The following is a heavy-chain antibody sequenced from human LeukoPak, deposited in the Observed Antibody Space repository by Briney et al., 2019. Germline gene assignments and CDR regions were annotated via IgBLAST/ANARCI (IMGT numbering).Heavy chain of an antibody. D-gene: IGHD2-8*01. J-gene: IGHJ3*02. V-gene: IGHV4-4*07. Sequence: QLQLQESGPGLVKPSETLSLTCTVSGGSISSYYWSWIRQPAGKGLEWIGRIYTSGSTNYNPSLKSRVTMSVDTSKNQFSLKLSSVTAADTAVYYCARDLGYCTNGVCYRDAFDIWGQGTMVTVSS. CDR1: GGSISSYY. CDR3: ARDLGYCTNGVCYRDAFDI. CDR2: IYTSGST.